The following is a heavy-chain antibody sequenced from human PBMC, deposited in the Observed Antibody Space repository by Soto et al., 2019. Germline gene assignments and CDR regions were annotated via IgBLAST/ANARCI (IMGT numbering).Heavy chain of an antibody. J-gene: IGHJ4*02. V-gene: IGHV3-7*05. Sequence: EEQLVESGGGLVQPGESLTLSCRTPGFTFNNYWMSWLRQAPGKGLEWVANINQDGSQRYYVDSVKGRFTFSRYNAKTSLYLQINSLRVEDTALYYFATFSRSHDTEYWGQGTLVSVSS. CDR1: GFTFNNYW. CDR3: ATFSRSHDTEY. CDR2: INQDGSQR.